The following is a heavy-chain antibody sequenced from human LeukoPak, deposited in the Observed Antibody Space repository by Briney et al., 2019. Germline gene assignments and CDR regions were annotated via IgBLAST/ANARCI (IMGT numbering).Heavy chain of an antibody. CDR1: GYTFTSYY. D-gene: IGHD4-11*01. Sequence: GASVKVSCKASGYTFTSYYMHWVRQAPGQGLEWMGIINPSGGSTSCAQKFQGRVTMTRDTSTSTVYMELSSLRSEDTAVYYCARDRIVTTDYYYGMDVWGQGTTVTVSS. J-gene: IGHJ6*02. V-gene: IGHV1-46*01. CDR2: INPSGGST. CDR3: ARDRIVTTDYYYGMDV.